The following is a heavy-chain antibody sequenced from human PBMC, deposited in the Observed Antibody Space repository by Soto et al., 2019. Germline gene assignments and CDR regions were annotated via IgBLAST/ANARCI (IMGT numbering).Heavy chain of an antibody. CDR2: IYYSGST. CDR3: ARDHSGSFDFDY. V-gene: IGHV4-59*01. D-gene: IGHD1-26*01. CDR1: GGSISSYY. J-gene: IGHJ4*02. Sequence: SETLSLTCTVSGGSISSYYWSWIRQPPGKGLEWIGYIYYSGSTNYNPSLKSRVTISVDTSKNQFSLKLSSVTAADTAVYYCARDHSGSFDFDYWGQGTLVTVSS.